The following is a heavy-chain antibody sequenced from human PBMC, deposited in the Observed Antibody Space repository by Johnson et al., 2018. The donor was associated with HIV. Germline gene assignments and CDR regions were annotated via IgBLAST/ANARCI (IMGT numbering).Heavy chain of an antibody. V-gene: IGHV3-30*03. CDR2: ISFDGNLK. CDR3: ARPSVMITLTTTPWAFNI. J-gene: IGHJ3*02. D-gene: IGHD3-16*01. CDR1: GLSFSNFG. Sequence: QVQLVESGGGVVQPGKSLTLSCVVSGLSFSNFGIHWVRQAPGKGPEWVAVISFDGNLKKYADSVKGRFTISRDNSKNTLYLQMNSLRAEDTAVYYCARPSVMITLTTTPWAFNIWGQGTMVTVSS.